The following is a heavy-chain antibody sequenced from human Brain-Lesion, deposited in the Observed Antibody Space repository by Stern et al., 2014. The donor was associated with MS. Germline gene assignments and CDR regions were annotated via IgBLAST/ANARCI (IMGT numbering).Heavy chain of an antibody. V-gene: IGHV4-39*01. J-gene: IGHJ4*02. CDR3: ARHDSVPRPSQLYSARDRGPGYFDY. CDR2: IYYSGFT. CDR1: GGSISSNY. D-gene: IGHD1-26*01. Sequence: QVQLQESGPGLVKPSETLSLTCTVSGGSISSNYWAWIRQPPGKGLEWIGNIYYSGFTYYNPSPQSRVTISVDMSQNQFSLKLSPVPAADTAIYYCARHDSVPRPSQLYSARDRGPGYFDYWGQGTLVTVSS.